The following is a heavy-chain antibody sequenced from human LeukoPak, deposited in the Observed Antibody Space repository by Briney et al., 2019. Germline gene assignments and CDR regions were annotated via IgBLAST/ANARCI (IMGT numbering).Heavy chain of an antibody. CDR3: AREGYCSGGTCGFFDP. CDR2: ISSSSNTI. Sequence: GGSLRLSCAASGFTFSSYSMNWVRQAPGKGLEWVSYISSSSNTIYYADSVKGRFTISRDNGKSSLYLQMNSLRDEDTAVYYCAREGYCSGGTCGFFDPWGQGTLVTVSS. J-gene: IGHJ5*02. CDR1: GFTFSSYS. D-gene: IGHD2-15*01. V-gene: IGHV3-48*02.